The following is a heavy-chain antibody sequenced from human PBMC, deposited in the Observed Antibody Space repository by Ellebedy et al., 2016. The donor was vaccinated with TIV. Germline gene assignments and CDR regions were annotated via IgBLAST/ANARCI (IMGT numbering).Heavy chain of an antibody. V-gene: IGHV3-30*03. CDR3: AITLRGASGSYHLGY. Sequence: GESLKISXAASGFTFSSYGMHWVRQAPGKGLEWVAVISYDGSNKYYADSVKGRFTISRDNSKSTLYLQMNRLRAEDTAIYYCAITLRGASGSYHLGYWGQGTLVTVSS. J-gene: IGHJ4*02. CDR1: GFTFSSYG. CDR2: ISYDGSNK. D-gene: IGHD3-10*01.